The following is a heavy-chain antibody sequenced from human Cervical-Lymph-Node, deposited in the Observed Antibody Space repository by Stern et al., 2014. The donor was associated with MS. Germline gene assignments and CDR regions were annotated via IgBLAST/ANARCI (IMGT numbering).Heavy chain of an antibody. J-gene: IGHJ4*02. CDR1: GGTFSSYA. Sequence: QMQLGRSGAGVKKPVSSVKVACNASGGTFSSYALGWVRQPPGQELEWMGGLIPFVGATSYAQKFLGRVTVTPEESLWTAFLEVRSLTSEDTAVYYCALRRSYYVYWGQGTLVTVSS. D-gene: IGHD1-26*01. CDR2: LIPFVGAT. V-gene: IGHV1-69*01. CDR3: ALRRSYYVY.